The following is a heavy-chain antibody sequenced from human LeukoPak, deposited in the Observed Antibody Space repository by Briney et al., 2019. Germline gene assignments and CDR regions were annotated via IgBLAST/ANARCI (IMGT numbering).Heavy chain of an antibody. Sequence: SETLSLTCTASGGSISSGSYYWSWIRQPAGKGLEWIGRIYTSGSTNYNPSLKSRVTISVDTSKNQFSLKLSSVTAADTAVYYCARSVRGAMSGYYSWTSGAKGPRSPSP. CDR2: IYTSGST. V-gene: IGHV4-61*02. CDR3: ARSVRGAMSGYYSWTS. J-gene: IGHJ6*03. CDR1: GGSISSGSYY. D-gene: IGHD3-10*01.